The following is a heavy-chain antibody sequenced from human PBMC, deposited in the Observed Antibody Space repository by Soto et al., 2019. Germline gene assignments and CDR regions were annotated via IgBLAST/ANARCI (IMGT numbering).Heavy chain of an antibody. J-gene: IGHJ4*02. Sequence: QVQLVQSGADVKKTGASVRVSCKAFGYTFTGYYMHWVRQAPGQGLEWMGWINPNSGGTIYAQKFQGRVTMTRDTAISTAYMELSRLRSDDTAVYYCARASFPQQLVFLGRDPPDSLGQGTLVTVSS. CDR3: ARASFPQQLVFLGRDPPDS. D-gene: IGHD6-13*01. CDR1: GYTFTGYY. CDR2: INPNSGGT. V-gene: IGHV1-2*02.